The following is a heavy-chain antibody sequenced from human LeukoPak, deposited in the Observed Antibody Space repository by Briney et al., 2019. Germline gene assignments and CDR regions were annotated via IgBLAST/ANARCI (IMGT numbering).Heavy chain of an antibody. CDR2: ISYDGTNK. D-gene: IGHD4-11*01. CDR3: AKRDYNDAFDI. CDR1: GFTFSNYG. V-gene: IGHV3-30*18. Sequence: GGSLRLSCAASGFTFSNYGMHWVRQAPGKGLEWVAVISYDGTNKYYADSVKGRFTISRDNSKNTLYLQMNSLKAEDTAVYYCAKRDYNDAFDIWGQGTMVTVSS. J-gene: IGHJ3*02.